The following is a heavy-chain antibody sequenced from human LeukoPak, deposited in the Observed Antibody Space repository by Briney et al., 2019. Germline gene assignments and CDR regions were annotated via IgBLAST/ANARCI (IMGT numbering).Heavy chain of an antibody. CDR2: IDVTTSII. D-gene: IGHD3-22*01. V-gene: IGHV3-48*04. CDR3: AKDIYSSEEFAFDI. J-gene: IGHJ3*02. CDR1: GFIFSSYN. Sequence: GGSLRLSCAASGFIFSSYNMNWVRQAPGKGLDWVSYIDVTTSIIYYADSVKGRFTISRDNAKNSLYLQMNSLRAEDTALYYCAKDIYSSEEFAFDIWGQGTMVTVSS.